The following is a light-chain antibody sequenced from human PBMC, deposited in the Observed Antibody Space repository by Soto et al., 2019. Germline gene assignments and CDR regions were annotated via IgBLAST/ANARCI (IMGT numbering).Light chain of an antibody. CDR3: QSHDNSLNVEV. CDR1: NSNIGAGSD. Sequence: QSVLTQPPSVSGAPGQRISISCTGSNSNIGAGSDVHWYQQLPGTAPKLLIYGNRNRPSGVPDRFSGSKSGTSASLAISGLQPEDEADYSCQSHDNSLNVEVFGGGTKLTVL. V-gene: IGLV1-40*01. J-gene: IGLJ3*02. CDR2: GNR.